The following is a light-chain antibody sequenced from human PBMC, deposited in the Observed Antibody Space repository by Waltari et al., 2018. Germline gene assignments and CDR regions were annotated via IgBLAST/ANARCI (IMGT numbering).Light chain of an antibody. J-gene: IGLJ2*01. V-gene: IGLV2-11*01. Sequence: QSALTQPRSVSGSPGQSVTISCTGTSSDVGGYDYVSWYQQPPGKGPKLKIYDVKKRPSGVPDRFSGSKSGNTASLTISGLQADDEADYYCCSYAGSQTSVFGGGTKVTVL. CDR2: DVK. CDR1: SSDVGGYDY. CDR3: CSYAGSQTSV.